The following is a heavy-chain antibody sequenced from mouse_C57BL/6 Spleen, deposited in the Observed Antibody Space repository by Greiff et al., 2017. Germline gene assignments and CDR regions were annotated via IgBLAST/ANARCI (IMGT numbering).Heavy chain of an antibody. CDR2: IDPSDSYT. CDR1: GYTFTSYW. CDR3: ARSGWDVGYFDV. J-gene: IGHJ1*03. D-gene: IGHD4-1*01. V-gene: IGHV1-69*01. Sequence: VQLQQPGAELVMPGASVKLSCKASGYTFTSYWMHWVKQRPGQGLEWIGEIDPSDSYTNYNQKFKGKSTLTVDKSSSTAYMQLSSLTSEDSAVYYCARSGWDVGYFDVWGTGTTVTVSS.